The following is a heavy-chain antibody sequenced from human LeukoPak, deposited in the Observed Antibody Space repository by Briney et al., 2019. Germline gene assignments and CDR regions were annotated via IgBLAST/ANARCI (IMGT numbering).Heavy chain of an antibody. J-gene: IGHJ4*02. D-gene: IGHD3-10*01. CDR2: INHRGST. V-gene: IGHV4-34*01. CDR3: ARVLLGSGSYPFDY. Sequence: SETLSLTCAVYGGSFSGYYWSWIRQPPGKGLEWIGEINHRGSTNYSPSLKSRVTMSGDTSKNQFSLKLSSVTAADTAVYYCARVLLGSGSYPFDYWGQGTLVTVSS. CDR1: GGSFSGYY.